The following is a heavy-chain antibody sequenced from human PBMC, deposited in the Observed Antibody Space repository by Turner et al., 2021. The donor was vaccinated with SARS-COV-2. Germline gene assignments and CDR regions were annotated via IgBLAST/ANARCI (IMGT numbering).Heavy chain of an antibody. J-gene: IGHJ4*02. V-gene: IGHV3-23*04. Sequence: EVQTVESGGGLVQPGGSLRLSCAASGFTFSTYWMHWVRQAPGKGLVWVSSISVICGSTYYADSVKGRFTISRDNSKNTLYLQMNSLRAEDTAVYYCAKAQLGYYLGVDYWGQGTLVTVSS. CDR1: GFTFSTYW. D-gene: IGHD3-3*01. CDR2: ISVICGST. CDR3: AKAQLGYYLGVDY.